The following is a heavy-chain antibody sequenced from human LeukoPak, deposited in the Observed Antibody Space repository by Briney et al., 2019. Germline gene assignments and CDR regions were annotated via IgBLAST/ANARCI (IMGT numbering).Heavy chain of an antibody. CDR1: GYTFTGYY. CDR2: INPNSGGT. V-gene: IGHV1-2*02. D-gene: IGHD6-19*01. J-gene: IGHJ5*02. CDR3: ARDLSWSPVAGPRNWFDP. Sequence: ASVKVSCKASGYTFTGYYMHWVRQAPGQGLEWMGWINPNSGGTNYAQKFQGGVTMTRDTSISTAYVELSRLRSDDTAVYYCARDLSWSPVAGPRNWFDPWGQGTLVTVSS.